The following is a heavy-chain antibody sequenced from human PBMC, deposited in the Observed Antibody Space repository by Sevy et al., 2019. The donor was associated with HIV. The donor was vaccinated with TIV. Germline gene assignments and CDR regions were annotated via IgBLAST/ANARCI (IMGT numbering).Heavy chain of an antibody. CDR3: AREDYSNYYFYAMDV. CDR2: ISSSGSYI. D-gene: IGHD4-4*01. J-gene: IGHJ6*02. CDR1: GFIFSNYG. V-gene: IGHV3-21*01. Sequence: GGSLRLSCAASGFIFSNYGMNWVRQAPGKGLEWVSSISSSGSYIYYGNSMKGRFTISRDNAKNALFLQMNSLRAEDTAVYCCAREDYSNYYFYAMDVWGQGTTVTVSS.